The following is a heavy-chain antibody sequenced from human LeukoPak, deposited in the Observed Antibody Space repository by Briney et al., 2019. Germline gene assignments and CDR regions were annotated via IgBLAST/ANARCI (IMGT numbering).Heavy chain of an antibody. CDR2: INPSGGST. CDR3: ARDMRGNYYDSSGYGPGFDY. V-gene: IGHV1-46*01. D-gene: IGHD3-22*01. CDR1: GYTFTSYY. Sequence: ASVKVSCKASGYTFTSYYIHWVRQAPGQGLEWMGIINPSGGSTSYAQKFQGRVTMTRDTSTSTVYMELSSLRSEDTAVYYCARDMRGNYYDSSGYGPGFDYWGQGTLVTVSS. J-gene: IGHJ4*02.